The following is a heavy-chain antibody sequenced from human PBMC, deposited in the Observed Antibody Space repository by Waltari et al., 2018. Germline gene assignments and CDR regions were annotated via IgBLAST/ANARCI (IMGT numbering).Heavy chain of an antibody. CDR2: IYTSGST. CDR1: GGSISSYY. CDR3: ARDGQTTHYDSSGYYLVGGMDV. D-gene: IGHD3-22*01. J-gene: IGHJ6*02. V-gene: IGHV4-4*07. Sequence: QVQLQESGPGLVKPSETLSLTCPVSGGSISSYYWSWIRQPAGKGLGWIGRIYTSGSTNYNPSLKSRVTISVDKSKNQFSLKLSSVTAADTAVYYCARDGQTTHYDSSGYYLVGGMDVWGQGTTVTVSS.